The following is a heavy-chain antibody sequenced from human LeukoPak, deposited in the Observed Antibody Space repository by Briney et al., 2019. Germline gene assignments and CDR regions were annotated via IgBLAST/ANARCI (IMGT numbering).Heavy chain of an antibody. Sequence: PSETLSLTCTVSGGSISSYYWSWIRQPPGKGLEWIGYIYYSGSTNYNPSLKSRVTISVDTSKNQFPLKLSSVTAADAAVYYCARHKDYGDFPFDIWGQGTMVTVSS. J-gene: IGHJ3*02. V-gene: IGHV4-59*08. CDR3: ARHKDYGDFPFDI. CDR1: GGSISSYY. CDR2: IYYSGST. D-gene: IGHD4-17*01.